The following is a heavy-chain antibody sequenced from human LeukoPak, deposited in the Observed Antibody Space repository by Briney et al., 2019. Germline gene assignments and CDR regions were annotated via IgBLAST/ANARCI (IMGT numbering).Heavy chain of an antibody. CDR1: GFTFSRYA. J-gene: IGHJ4*02. D-gene: IGHD6-19*01. V-gene: IGHV3-23*01. CDR3: ARDSAMYSSGWYRNFDY. Sequence: GGSLRLSCAASGFTFSRYAMGWIRLAPGRGLEWVSGIGRSGTETYYADSVKGRFTISRDNSKNTLYLQMNSLRAEDTAVYYCARDSAMYSSGWYRNFDYWGQGTLVTVSS. CDR2: IGRSGTET.